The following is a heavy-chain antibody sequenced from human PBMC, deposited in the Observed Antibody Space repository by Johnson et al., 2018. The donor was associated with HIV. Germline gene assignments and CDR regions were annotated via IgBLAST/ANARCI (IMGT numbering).Heavy chain of an antibody. CDR1: GFTFSDYY. J-gene: IGHJ3*02. CDR3: AKDLNYGSGPVDI. Sequence: QVQLVESGGGLVKPGGSLRLSCAASGFTFSDYYMSWIRQAPGKGLEWVSYITSSGSTLYYADSVRCLTISRDNSKNTLYLQLSSLRSEDTAVYYCAKDLNYGSGPVDIWGQGTMVTVSS. V-gene: IGHV3-11*04. CDR2: ITSSGSTL. D-gene: IGHD3-10*01.